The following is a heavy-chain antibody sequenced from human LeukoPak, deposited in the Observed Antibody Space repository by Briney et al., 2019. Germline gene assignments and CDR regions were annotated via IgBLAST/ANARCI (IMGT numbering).Heavy chain of an antibody. CDR3: ARDRNPYYDGSGYGYC. J-gene: IGHJ4*02. CDR2: ISAYNGKT. Sequence: ASVKVSCKASGYTFSSYGISWVRQAPGQGLEWMAWISAYNGKTNFARKFRGRVTMTTDTSTSTAYMELRRLRSDDTAIYYCARDRNPYYDGSGYGYCWGQGTLVTVSS. CDR1: GYTFSSYG. D-gene: IGHD3-22*01. V-gene: IGHV1-18*01.